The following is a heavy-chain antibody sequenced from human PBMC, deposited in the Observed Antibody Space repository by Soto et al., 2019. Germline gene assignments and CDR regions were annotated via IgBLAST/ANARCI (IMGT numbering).Heavy chain of an antibody. CDR3: VKDLAPIAAAGNDAFDI. J-gene: IGHJ3*02. Sequence: GSLRLSCSASGFTFSSYAMHWVRQAPGKGLEYVSAISSNGGSTYYADSVKGRFTISRDNSKNTLYLQMSSLRAEDTAVYYCVKDLAPIAAAGNDAFDIWGQGTMVTVSS. V-gene: IGHV3-64D*06. CDR2: ISSNGGST. CDR1: GFTFSSYA. D-gene: IGHD6-13*01.